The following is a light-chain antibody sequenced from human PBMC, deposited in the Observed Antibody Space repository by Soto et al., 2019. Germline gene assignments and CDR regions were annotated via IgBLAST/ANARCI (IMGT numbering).Light chain of an antibody. J-gene: IGKJ5*01. CDR3: QQYNNWPIT. Sequence: EIVMTHSPATLSVSPGDRATLSCRASQSVSSNLAWYRQKPGQAPRLLIYGASTRATGIPARFSGSGSGTEFSLSISSLQPVDFAVYYCQQYNNWPITFGQGTRLEIK. CDR1: QSVSSN. V-gene: IGKV3-15*01. CDR2: GAS.